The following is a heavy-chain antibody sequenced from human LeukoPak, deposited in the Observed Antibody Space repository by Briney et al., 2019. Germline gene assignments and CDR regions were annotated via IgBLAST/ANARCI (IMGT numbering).Heavy chain of an antibody. D-gene: IGHD6-13*01. CDR3: ARLGPYSSSWSFFDY. Sequence: QTGGSLRLSCAASGFTVSSNYMSWVRQAPGKGLEWVSVIYSGGSTYYADSVKGRFTISRDNSKNTLYLQMNSLRAEDTAVYYCARLGPYSSSWSFFDYWGQGTLVTVSS. CDR2: IYSGGST. CDR1: GFTVSSNY. J-gene: IGHJ4*02. V-gene: IGHV3-53*01.